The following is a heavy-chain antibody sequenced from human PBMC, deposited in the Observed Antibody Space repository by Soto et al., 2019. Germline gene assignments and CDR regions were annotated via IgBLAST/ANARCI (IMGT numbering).Heavy chain of an antibody. D-gene: IGHD6-19*01. CDR2: VSGSGGTT. V-gene: IGHV3-23*01. CDR3: ARCTVDTIVTSGWCHYLDP. Sequence: EVQLLDSGAGLVQPGGSLRLSCAASGFTFSSSAMSWVRQAPGKGLEWVSAVSGSGGTTYYADSVRGRFTISRDNSKNTLYLQMNSLIAEYTAIYFCARCTVDTIVTSGWCHYLDPWGQGTLVTVSS. CDR1: GFTFSSSA. J-gene: IGHJ5*02.